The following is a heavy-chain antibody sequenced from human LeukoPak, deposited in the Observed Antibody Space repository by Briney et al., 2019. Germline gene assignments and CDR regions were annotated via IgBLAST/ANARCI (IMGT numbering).Heavy chain of an antibody. V-gene: IGHV1-2*02. D-gene: IGHD1-26*01. J-gene: IGHJ4*02. CDR1: GYTFTGYY. CDR3: ARSGRGTYYYFDY. CDR2: INPNSGGT. Sequence: ASVTVSCKASGYTFTGYYMHWVRQAPGQGLEWMGWINPNSGGTNYAQKFQGRVTMTTDTSTGTAYMELRSLRSDDTAVYYCARSGRGTYYYFDYWGQGTLVTVSS.